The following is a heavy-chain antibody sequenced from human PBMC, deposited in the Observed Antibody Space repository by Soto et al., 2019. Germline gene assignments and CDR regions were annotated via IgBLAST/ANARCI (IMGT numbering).Heavy chain of an antibody. V-gene: IGHV4-39*06. D-gene: IGHD6-13*01. J-gene: IGHJ5*02. CDR3: ARRGSSWYTNWFDP. CDR2: SYYSGST. Sequence: SETLSLTCTVSGGSISSSSYYWGWIRQPPGKGLEWIGSSYYSGSTYYNPSLKRRVNISVDTAKNQFTQKLSSVTAADTAVYSCARRGSSWYTNWFDPWGKGTLVTVSS. CDR1: GGSISSSSYY.